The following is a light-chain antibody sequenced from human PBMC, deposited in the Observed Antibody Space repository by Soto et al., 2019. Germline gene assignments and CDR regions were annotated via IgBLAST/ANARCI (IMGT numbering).Light chain of an antibody. CDR1: QTITSFY. V-gene: IGKV3-20*01. Sequence: TQSVCALSLYPGERATLTCQTRQTITSFYLAWYQQKPGQAPRLLIYGTSTRATGIPDRFSGSGSGTDFTLTIRKLEPEDFAVYYCQQFGGSPPRFTFGPGTKVDI. CDR2: GTS. CDR3: QQFGGSPPRFT. J-gene: IGKJ3*01.